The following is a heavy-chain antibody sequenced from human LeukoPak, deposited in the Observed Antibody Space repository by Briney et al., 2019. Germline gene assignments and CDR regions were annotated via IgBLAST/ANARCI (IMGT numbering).Heavy chain of an antibody. CDR2: ISYDGSNK. V-gene: IGHV3-30*18. CDR3: AKPQYYYDLSYDFDY. D-gene: IGHD3-22*01. J-gene: IGHJ4*02. Sequence: GRSLRLSCAASGFTFSSYGMHWVRQAPGKGLEWVAVISYDGSNKYYADSVKGRFTISRDNSKNTLYLQMNSLRAEDTAVYYCAKPQYYYDLSYDFDYWGQGTLVTVSS. CDR1: GFTFSSYG.